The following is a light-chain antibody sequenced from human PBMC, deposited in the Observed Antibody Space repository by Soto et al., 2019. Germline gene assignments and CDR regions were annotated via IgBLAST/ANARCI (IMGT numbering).Light chain of an antibody. J-gene: IGKJ1*01. CDR1: ERISIW. CDR3: QQYNSYWT. V-gene: IGKV1-5*01. CDR2: DAS. Sequence: DIQMTHSPSTLSASVGDRATITFRSIERISIWLAWYQQKPGKAPKLLIYDASSLESGVPSRFSGSGSGTEFTLTISSLQPDDFATYYCQQYNSYWTFGQGTKVDIK.